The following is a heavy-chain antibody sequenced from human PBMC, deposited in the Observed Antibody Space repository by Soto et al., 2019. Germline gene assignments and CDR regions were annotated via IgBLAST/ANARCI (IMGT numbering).Heavy chain of an antibody. D-gene: IGHD2-2*01. CDR1: GYTFTSYD. Sequence: QVQLVQSGAEVKKPGASVKVSCKASGYTFTSYDINWVRQATGQGLEWMGWMNPNSGNTGYAQKFQGRVTMTRNTSISTAYMELSSLRSEFTAVYYCARDIVLVPAASHGMDVWGQGTTVTVSS. J-gene: IGHJ6*02. CDR3: ARDIVLVPAASHGMDV. CDR2: MNPNSGNT. V-gene: IGHV1-8*01.